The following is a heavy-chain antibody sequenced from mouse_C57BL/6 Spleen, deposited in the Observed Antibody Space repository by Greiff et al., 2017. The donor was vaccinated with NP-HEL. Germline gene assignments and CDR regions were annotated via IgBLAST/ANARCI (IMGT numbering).Heavy chain of an antibody. CDR3: TLLSAWFAY. V-gene: IGHV14-4*01. J-gene: IGHJ3*01. CDR2: IDPENGDT. Sequence: EVKVVESGAELVRPGASVKLSCTASGFNIKDDYMHWVKQRPEQGLEWIGWIDPENGDTEYASKFQGKATITADTSSNTAYLQLSSLTSEDTAVYYCTLLSAWFAYWGQGTLVTVSA. CDR1: GFNIKDDY. D-gene: IGHD2-12*01.